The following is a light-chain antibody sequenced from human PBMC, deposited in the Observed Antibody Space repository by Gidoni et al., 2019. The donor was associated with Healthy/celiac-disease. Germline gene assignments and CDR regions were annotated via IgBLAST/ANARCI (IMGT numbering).Light chain of an antibody. CDR1: QSVSSN. J-gene: IGKJ3*01. CDR2: GAS. CDR3: QQYNNWPPFT. Sequence: DIVMTQSPATLSVSPGERATLSRRASQSVSSNLAWYQQKPGQAPRLLIYGASTRATGSPARFSGSGSGTEFTLTISSLQSEDFAVYYCQQYNNWPPFTFGPGTKVDIK. V-gene: IGKV3-15*01.